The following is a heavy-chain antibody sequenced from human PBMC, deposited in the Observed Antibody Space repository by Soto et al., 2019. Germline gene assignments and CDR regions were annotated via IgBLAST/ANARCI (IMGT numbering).Heavy chain of an antibody. J-gene: IGHJ4*02. CDR2: ISSSSSTI. CDR1: GFTFSSYS. CDR3: AREVAAAGNNDEKDY. Sequence: GSLRLSCAASGFTFSSYSMNWVRQAPGKGLEWVSYISSSSSTIYYADSVKGRFTISRDNAKNSLYLQMNSLRAEDTAVYYCAREVAAAGNNDEKDYWGQGTLVTVSS. V-gene: IGHV3-48*01. D-gene: IGHD6-13*01.